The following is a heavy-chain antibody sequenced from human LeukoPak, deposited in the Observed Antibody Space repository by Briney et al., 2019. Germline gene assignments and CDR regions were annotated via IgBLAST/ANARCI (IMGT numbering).Heavy chain of an antibody. CDR1: GFSVSDNY. Sequence: GGSLRLSCAVSGFSVSDNYMYWVRQIPGKGLEWVSVIYSGGTTYFAESVKGRFTISRDNAKNSLYLQMNSLRAEDTAVYYCARVYYDTNGYLYLDYWGQGTLVTVSS. CDR3: ARVYYDTNGYLYLDY. D-gene: IGHD3-22*01. CDR2: IYSGGTT. J-gene: IGHJ4*02. V-gene: IGHV3-53*01.